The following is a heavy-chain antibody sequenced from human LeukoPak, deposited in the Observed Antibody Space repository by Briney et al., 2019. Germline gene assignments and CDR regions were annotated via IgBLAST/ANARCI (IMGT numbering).Heavy chain of an antibody. J-gene: IGHJ4*02. CDR2: IIPILGIA. D-gene: IGHD6-19*01. CDR3: ARVNHGIAVAGNLDY. CDR1: GGTFSSYA. Sequence: SVKVSCKASGGTFSSYAISWVRQAPGQGLEWMGGIIPILGIANYAQKFQGRVTITADKSTSTAYMELSSLRSEDTAVYYCARVNHGIAVAGNLDYWGQGTLVTVSS. V-gene: IGHV1-69*10.